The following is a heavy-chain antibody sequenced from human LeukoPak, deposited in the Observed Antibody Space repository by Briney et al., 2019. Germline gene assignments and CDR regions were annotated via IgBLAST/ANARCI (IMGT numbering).Heavy chain of an antibody. CDR3: ATPPYYYDSSGGSGN. Sequence: SETLSLTCTVSGGSISSYCWSWIRQPAGKGLEWIGRIYTSGSTNYNPSLTSRVTISVDTSKNQFSLKLSSVTAADTAVYYCATPPYYYDSSGGSGNWGQGTLVTVSS. D-gene: IGHD3-22*01. J-gene: IGHJ4*02. V-gene: IGHV4-4*07. CDR1: GGSISSYC. CDR2: IYTSGST.